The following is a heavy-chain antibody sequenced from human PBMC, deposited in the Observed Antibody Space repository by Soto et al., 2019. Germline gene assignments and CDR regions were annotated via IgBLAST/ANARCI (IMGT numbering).Heavy chain of an antibody. J-gene: IGHJ4*02. V-gene: IGHV3-30*02. CDR1: GFTFSSYG. Sequence: PGGSLRLSCAASGFTFSSYGMHWVRQAPGKGLEWVAVIWYDGSNKYYADSVKGRFTISRDNSKNTLYLQMNSLRAEDTAVYYCAKDEGFSYGSTTLDYWGQGTLVTVSS. CDR2: IWYDGSNK. CDR3: AKDEGFSYGSTTLDY. D-gene: IGHD5-18*01.